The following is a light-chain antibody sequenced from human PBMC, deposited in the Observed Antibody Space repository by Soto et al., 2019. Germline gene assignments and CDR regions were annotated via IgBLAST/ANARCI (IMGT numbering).Light chain of an antibody. V-gene: IGKV3D-15*01. Sequence: EIVMTQSPATLSVSPGEGATLSCRTSPSVDSNLAWYQQKPGQAPRLLTFGASTRATGIPARFSGSGSGTDFTLTISSLQSEDFAVYICQQYDKWPLTFGGGTKVDIK. J-gene: IGKJ4*01. CDR3: QQYDKWPLT. CDR1: PSVDSN. CDR2: GAS.